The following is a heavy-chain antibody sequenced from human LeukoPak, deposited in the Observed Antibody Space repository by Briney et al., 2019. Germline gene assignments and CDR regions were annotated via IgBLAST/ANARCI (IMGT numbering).Heavy chain of an antibody. V-gene: IGHV4-34*01. D-gene: IGHD6-13*01. CDR1: GGSFNDYS. CDR3: ARLGLYTSSWYRYYYFDY. J-gene: IGHJ4*02. CDR2: INHSGSA. Sequence: SETLSLTCGVHGGSFNDYSWTWIRQSPGKGLEWIGEINHSGSATYNPSLKSRFTMSVDSSKNQFSLRLSSVTAADTAAYYCARLGLYTSSWYRYYYFDYWGQGTLVTVSS.